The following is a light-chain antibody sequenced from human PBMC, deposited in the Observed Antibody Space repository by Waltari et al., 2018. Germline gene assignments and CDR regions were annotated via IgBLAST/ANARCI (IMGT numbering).Light chain of an antibody. CDR3: QHTFETPYS. CDR1: ENIESY. V-gene: IGKV1-39*01. CDR2: ATS. Sequence: DIQMTQSPSSLSASIGDRVTITCRASENIESYLNWYQQRTGEAPKLLIYATSTLQTEVPSRFSGSGSRTDFTLTISSLQPEDFATYYCQHTFETPYSFGQGTKVESK. J-gene: IGKJ2*01.